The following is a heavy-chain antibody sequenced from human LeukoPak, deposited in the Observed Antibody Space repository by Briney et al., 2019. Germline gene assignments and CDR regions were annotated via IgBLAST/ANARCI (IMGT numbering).Heavy chain of an antibody. CDR2: IYSGGST. CDR3: AREAYDFWSGWRYGMDV. V-gene: IGHV3-53*01. Sequence: GGSLRLSCAASGFTVSSNYMSWVRQAPGKGLEWVSVIYSGGSTYYADSVKGRFTISRDNSKSTLYLQMNSLRAEDTAVYYCAREAYDFWSGWRYGMDVWGQGTTVTVSS. D-gene: IGHD3-3*01. CDR1: GFTVSSNY. J-gene: IGHJ6*02.